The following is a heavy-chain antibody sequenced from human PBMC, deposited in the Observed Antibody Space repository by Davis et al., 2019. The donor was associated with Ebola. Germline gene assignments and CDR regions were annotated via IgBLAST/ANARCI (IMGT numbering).Heavy chain of an antibody. CDR3: AREPIREARYFDL. Sequence: GESLKISCAASGFTVSSNYMSWVRQAPGKGLEWVSVIYSGGSTYYADSVKGRFTISRDNAKNSLYLQMNSLRDEDTAVYYCAREPIREARYFDLWGRGTLVTVSS. D-gene: IGHD1-26*01. J-gene: IGHJ2*01. V-gene: IGHV3-53*01. CDR2: IYSGGST. CDR1: GFTVSSNY.